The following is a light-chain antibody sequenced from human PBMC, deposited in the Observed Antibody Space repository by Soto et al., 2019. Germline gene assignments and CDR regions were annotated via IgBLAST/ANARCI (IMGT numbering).Light chain of an antibody. CDR2: GAS. V-gene: IGKV3-20*01. Sequence: ETVMTQSPATLSVSPGERATLSCRASQSVISNLAWYQQKPGQAPRLLIYGASSRATGIPDRFSGSGSGTDFTLTISRLEPEDFAVYYCQQYGRSPSTFGGGTKVDIK. CDR1: QSVISN. CDR3: QQYGRSPST. J-gene: IGKJ4*01.